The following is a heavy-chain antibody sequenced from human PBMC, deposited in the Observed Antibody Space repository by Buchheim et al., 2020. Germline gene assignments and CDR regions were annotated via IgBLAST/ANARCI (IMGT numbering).Heavy chain of an antibody. CDR2: IYYSGST. D-gene: IGHD4-11*01. V-gene: IGHV4-31*03. CDR1: GGSISSDGYY. CDR3: ARDRVLTIPPYYYMDV. J-gene: IGHJ6*03. Sequence: QVQLQESGPGLVKPSQTLSLTCTVSGGSISSDGYYWSWIRQHPGKGLEWIGYIYYSGSTYYNPSLKSRVTISVDTSKNQFSLKLSSVTAADTAVYYCARDRVLTIPPYYYMDVWGKGTT.